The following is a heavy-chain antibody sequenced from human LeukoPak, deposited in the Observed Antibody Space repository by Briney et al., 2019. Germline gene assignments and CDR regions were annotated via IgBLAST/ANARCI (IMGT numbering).Heavy chain of an antibody. D-gene: IGHD4-17*01. CDR1: GFSFSTYW. J-gene: IGHJ4*02. CDR2: IKRDGSEK. V-gene: IGHV3-7*02. CDR3: ARSPGKTDYDCYFDC. Sequence: GGSLRLSCAASGFSFSTYWMSWVRQAPGKGLEWVANIKRDGSEKYYVDSVKGRFTISRDNAKNSLYLQMNSLRAEDTAVYYCARSPGKTDYDCYFDCWGRGTLVTVSS.